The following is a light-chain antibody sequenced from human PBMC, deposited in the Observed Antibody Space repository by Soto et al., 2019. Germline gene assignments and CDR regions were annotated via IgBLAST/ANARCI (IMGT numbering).Light chain of an antibody. V-gene: IGKV1-33*01. CDR1: QDISNY. CDR3: QQYDNFPRAIN. CDR2: DAS. J-gene: IGKJ5*01. Sequence: DIHMTQSPSSLSAALGDRVPIACQAIQDISNYLHWYQQKPGKAPKLLIYDASNLETGVPSRFSGSGSGTDFTFTISSLQPEDIATYYCQQYDNFPRAINFGQGTRLEIK.